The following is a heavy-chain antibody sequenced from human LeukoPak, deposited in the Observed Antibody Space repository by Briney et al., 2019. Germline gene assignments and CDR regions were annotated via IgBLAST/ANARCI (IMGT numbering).Heavy chain of an antibody. J-gene: IGHJ4*02. V-gene: IGHV4-59*01. Sequence: SETLSLTCTVSGGSISSYYWSWIRQPPGKGLEWIGYIYYSGGTNYNPSLKSRVTISVDTSKNQFSLKLSSVTAADTAVYYCARGGYSYGYFDYWGQGTLVTVSS. D-gene: IGHD5-18*01. CDR3: ARGGYSYGYFDY. CDR1: GGSISSYY. CDR2: IYYSGGT.